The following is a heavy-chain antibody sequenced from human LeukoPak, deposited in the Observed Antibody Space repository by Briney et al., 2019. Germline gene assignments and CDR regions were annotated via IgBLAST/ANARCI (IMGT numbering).Heavy chain of an antibody. CDR3: AREVGYCSSTSCRNWFDP. J-gene: IGHJ5*02. D-gene: IGHD2-2*01. CDR1: GGSISPYY. CDR2: IYISGST. Sequence: KTSETLSLTCTVSGGSISPYYWSWIRQPAGKGLEWIGRIYISGSTNYNPSLKSRVTISVDRSKNQFSLKLSSVTAADTAVYYCAREVGYCSSTSCRNWFDPWGQGTLVTVSS. V-gene: IGHV4-4*07.